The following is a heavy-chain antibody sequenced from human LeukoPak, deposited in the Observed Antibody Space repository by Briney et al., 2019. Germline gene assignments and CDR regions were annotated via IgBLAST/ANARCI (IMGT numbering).Heavy chain of an antibody. D-gene: IGHD2-8*01. V-gene: IGHV1-18*04. CDR3: ARDLGIVLMVYAIPFDY. J-gene: IGHJ4*02. Sequence: ASVKVSCKASGYTFTGYYMHWVRQAPGQGLEWMGWISAYNGNTNYALKLQGRVTMTTDTSTSTAYMELRSLRSDDTAVYYCARDLGIVLMVYAIPFDYWGQGTLVTVSS. CDR2: ISAYNGNT. CDR1: GYTFTGYY.